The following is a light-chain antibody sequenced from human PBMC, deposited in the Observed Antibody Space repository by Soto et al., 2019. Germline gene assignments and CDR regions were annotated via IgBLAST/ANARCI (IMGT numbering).Light chain of an antibody. Sequence: EIVLTQSPATLSLSPGERATLSCRASQSVGNFIAWYQQKPGQAPRLLIYDTSNRFTGIPARFSGSGSGTDFTLSISSLESEDSAVFYCQQRSAWPLTFGGGTRVEIK. J-gene: IGKJ4*01. V-gene: IGKV3-11*01. CDR3: QQRSAWPLT. CDR1: QSVGNF. CDR2: DTS.